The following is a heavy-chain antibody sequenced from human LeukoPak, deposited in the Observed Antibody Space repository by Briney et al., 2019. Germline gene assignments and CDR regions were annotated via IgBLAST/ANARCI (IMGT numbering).Heavy chain of an antibody. V-gene: IGHV1-18*04. CDR1: GYTFTGYY. CDR2: ISAYNGNT. D-gene: IGHD1-26*01. J-gene: IGHJ6*02. Sequence: ASVKDSCKASGYTFTGYYMHWVRQAPGQGLEWMGWISAYNGNTNYAQKLQGRVTMTTDTSTSTAYMELRSLRSDDTAVYYCARGELLENYYYGMDVWGQGTTVTVSS. CDR3: ARGELLENYYYGMDV.